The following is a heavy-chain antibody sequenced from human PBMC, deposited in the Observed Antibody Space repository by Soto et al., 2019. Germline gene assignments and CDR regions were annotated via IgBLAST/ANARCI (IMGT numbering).Heavy chain of an antibody. CDR3: GTGSITMARGVHFYYTLDV. CDR2: IIPRFGTP. D-gene: IGHD3-10*01. CDR1: RGSFSSSA. Sequence: QVQPVQSGAEVKKPGSSVKVSCKASRGSFSSSAIIWVRQAPGQGLEWMGGIIPRFGTPDYAQKFQGRVTITADESTTTAFMELSSLTSEDTAVYYCGTGSITMARGVHFYYTLDVCGHGTTVTVSS. J-gene: IGHJ6*02. V-gene: IGHV1-69*01.